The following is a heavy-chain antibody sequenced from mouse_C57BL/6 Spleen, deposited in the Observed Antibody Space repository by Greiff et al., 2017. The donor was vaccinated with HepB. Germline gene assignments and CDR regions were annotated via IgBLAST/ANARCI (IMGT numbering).Heavy chain of an antibody. V-gene: IGHV5-4*01. D-gene: IGHD3-3*01. Sequence: EVKLMESGGGLVKPGGSLKLSCAASGFTFSSYAMSWVRQTPEKRLEWVATISDGGSYTYYPDNVKGRFTISRDNAKNNLYLQMSHLKSEDTAMYYCARDRTLDRGFAYWGQGTLVTVSA. CDR3: ARDRTLDRGFAY. CDR2: ISDGGSYT. CDR1: GFTFSSYA. J-gene: IGHJ3*01.